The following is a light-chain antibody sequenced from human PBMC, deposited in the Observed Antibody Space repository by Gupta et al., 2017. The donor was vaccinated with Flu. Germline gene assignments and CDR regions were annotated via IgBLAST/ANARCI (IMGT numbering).Light chain of an antibody. CDR1: QSVLYSATNKNY. V-gene: IGKV4-1*01. CDR3: QQYYATPT. Sequence: DIVMTQYPDSLAVSLGERATIHCKSSQSVLYSATNKNYLAWYQQKAGRPPRLLIYWASTRESGVPDRFSGSGSGTDFTLTISSLQAEDVAVYFCQQYYATPTFGQGTKLEIK. CDR2: WAS. J-gene: IGKJ2*01.